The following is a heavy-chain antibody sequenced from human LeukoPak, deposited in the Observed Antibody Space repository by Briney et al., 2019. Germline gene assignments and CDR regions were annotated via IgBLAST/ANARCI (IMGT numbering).Heavy chain of an antibody. CDR1: GFTFSSYS. Sequence: GGSLRLSCAASGFTFSSYSMNWVRQAPGKGLEWVSSISSSSSYIYYADSVKGRFTISRDNAKNSLYLQMNSLRAEDTAVYYCARDVGMDFAFDYWGQGTLVTVSS. J-gene: IGHJ4*02. D-gene: IGHD3/OR15-3a*01. CDR3: ARDVGMDFAFDY. CDR2: ISSSSSYI. V-gene: IGHV3-21*01.